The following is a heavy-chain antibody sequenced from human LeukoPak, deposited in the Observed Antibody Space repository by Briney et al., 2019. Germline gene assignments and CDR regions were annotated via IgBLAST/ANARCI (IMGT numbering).Heavy chain of an antibody. CDR1: GFTFSNAW. D-gene: IGHD3-10*01. J-gene: IGHJ4*02. CDR2: FKSKTDGGTT. V-gene: IGHV3-15*01. Sequence: PGGSLRLSCAASGFTFSNAWMSWVRQAPGKGLEWVGHFKSKTDGGTTDYAAPVKGRFTISRDDSKNTLYLHMNSLKTEDTAVYCCTTGAMVRGHTPFDYWGQGTLVTFSS. CDR3: TTGAMVRGHTPFDY.